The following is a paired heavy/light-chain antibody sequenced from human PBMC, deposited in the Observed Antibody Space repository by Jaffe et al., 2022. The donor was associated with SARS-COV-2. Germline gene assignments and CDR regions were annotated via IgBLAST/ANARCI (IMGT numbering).Light chain of an antibody. CDR2: STS. CDR1: TGAVTSGYY. CDR3: LLYYGGALWV. J-gene: IGLJ3*02. V-gene: IGLV7-43*01. Sequence: QTVVTQEPSLTVSPGGTVTLTCASSTGAVTSGYYPNWFQQKPGQAPRALIYSTSNKHSWTPARFSGSLLGGKAALTLSGVQPEDEAEYYCLLYYGGALWVFGGGTKLTVL.
Heavy chain of an antibody. CDR2: ISYDGSNK. CDR1: GFTFSSYA. J-gene: IGHJ4*02. D-gene: IGHD2-2*01. CDR3: ARSGGVGPAAMVGGDFDY. Sequence: QVQLVESGGGVVQPGRSLRLSCAASGFTFSSYAMHWVRQAPGKGLEWVAVISYDGSNKYYADSVKGRFTISRDNSKNTLYLQMNSLRAEDTAVYYCARSGGVGPAAMVGGDFDYWGQGTLVTVSS. V-gene: IGHV3-30-3*01.